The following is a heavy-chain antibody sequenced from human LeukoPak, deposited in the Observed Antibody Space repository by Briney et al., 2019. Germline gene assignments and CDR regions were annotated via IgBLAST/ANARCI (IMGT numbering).Heavy chain of an antibody. CDR3: AKLGCTGTICYANY. V-gene: IGHV3-23*01. CDR2: ISGGGDST. CDR1: GFTFGDYA. D-gene: IGHD2-2*01. Sequence: GGSLRLSCTASGFTFGDYAMSWFRQAPGKGLEWVSVISGGGDSTDYADSMKGRFTISRDNSKNTLYLQMNSLRAEDTALYYCAKLGCTGTICYANYWGQGTLVTVSS. J-gene: IGHJ4*02.